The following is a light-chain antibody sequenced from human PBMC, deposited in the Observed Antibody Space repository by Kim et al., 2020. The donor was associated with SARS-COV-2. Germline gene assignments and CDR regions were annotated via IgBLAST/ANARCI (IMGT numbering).Light chain of an antibody. CDR3: QQYDRPPYT. CDR2: GTS. V-gene: IGKV3-20*01. J-gene: IGKJ2*01. CDR1: QSVAPNH. Sequence: EIVLTQSPGTLSLSPGERATLSCRASQSVAPNHLAWFQQKPGQVPRLLIYGTSSRATGIPDRFSASESGTDFTLTISRLEPQDFAVYFCQQYDRPPYTFGQGTKLEI.